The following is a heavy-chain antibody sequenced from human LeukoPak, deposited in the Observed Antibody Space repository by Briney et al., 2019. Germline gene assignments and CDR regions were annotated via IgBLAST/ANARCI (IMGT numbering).Heavy chain of an antibody. CDR3: ATDLNCGGDCFGFDP. CDR1: XYTLTELS. Sequence: XKVXXYTLTELSMHWVRQAPGKGLEWMGGFDPEDGETIYAQKFQGRVTMTEDTSTDTAYMELSSLRSEDTAVYYCATDLNCGGDCFGFDPWGQGTLVTVSS. D-gene: IGHD2-21*02. CDR2: FDPEDGET. J-gene: IGHJ5*02. V-gene: IGHV1-24*01.